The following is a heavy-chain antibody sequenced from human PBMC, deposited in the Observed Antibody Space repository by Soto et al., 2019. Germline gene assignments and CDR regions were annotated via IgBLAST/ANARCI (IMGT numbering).Heavy chain of an antibody. D-gene: IGHD1-1*01. CDR1: GFTFSDYY. J-gene: IGHJ6*03. Sequence: GGSLRLSCAASGFTFSDYYMSWIRQAPGKGLEWVSYISSSGSTIYYADSVKGRFTISRDNAKNSLYLQMNSLRAEDTAVYYCARDPGPGVYYYYMDVWGKGTTVTVSS. V-gene: IGHV3-11*01. CDR2: ISSSGSTI. CDR3: ARDPGPGVYYYYMDV.